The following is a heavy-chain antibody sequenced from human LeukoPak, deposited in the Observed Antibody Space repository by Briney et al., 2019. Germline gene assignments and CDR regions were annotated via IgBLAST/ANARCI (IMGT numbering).Heavy chain of an antibody. Sequence: ASVKVSCKASGYTFTSYGISWVRQAPGQGLEWMGWISAYNGNTNYAQKFQGRVTITADESTSTAYMELSSLRSDDTAVYYCARDSSGYSSGWYPDYWGQGTLVTVSS. CDR1: GYTFTSYG. CDR3: ARDSSGYSSGWYPDY. CDR2: ISAYNGNT. V-gene: IGHV1-18*01. D-gene: IGHD6-19*01. J-gene: IGHJ4*02.